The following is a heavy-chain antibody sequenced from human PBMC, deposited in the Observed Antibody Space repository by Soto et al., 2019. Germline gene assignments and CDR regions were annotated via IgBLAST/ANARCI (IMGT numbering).Heavy chain of an antibody. Sequence: QVQLVQSGAEVKKPGSSVKVSCKTSGGTFRTSAISWVRQAPGQGLEWMGGIMPVFSTPDYAQKFQGRVTMTADESTGTGDMERSSLRSEDTAVYYCARDKARQQLGGNYYYIMYVWGQGTTVTVSS. CDR2: IMPVFSTP. CDR1: GGTFRTSA. V-gene: IGHV1-69*12. J-gene: IGHJ6*01. D-gene: IGHD3-3*02. CDR3: ARDKARQQLGGNYYYIMYV.